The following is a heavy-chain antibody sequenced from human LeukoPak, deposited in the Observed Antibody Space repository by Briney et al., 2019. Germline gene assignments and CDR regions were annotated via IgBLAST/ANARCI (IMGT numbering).Heavy chain of an antibody. CDR3: ARETAVGGNFDY. J-gene: IGHJ4*02. Sequence: GGSLRLSCAASGFTFSTYAIHWVRQAPGKGLEWVAVITYDGSSKYYADPVKGRITISRDNSKNTVYLQMNSLRAEDTALYYCARETAVGGNFDYWGQGSLVTVSS. D-gene: IGHD1-26*01. CDR1: GFTFSTYA. V-gene: IGHV3-30-3*01. CDR2: ITYDGSSK.